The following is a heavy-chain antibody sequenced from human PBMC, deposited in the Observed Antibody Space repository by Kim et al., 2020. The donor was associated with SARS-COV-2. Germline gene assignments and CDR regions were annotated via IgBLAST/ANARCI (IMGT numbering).Heavy chain of an antibody. J-gene: IGHJ6*02. Sequence: GGSLRLSCAASGFTFDDYAMHWVRQAPGKGLEWVSGISWNSGSIGYADSVKGRFTISRDNAKNSLYLQMNSLRAEDTALYYCAKDGSYSSGWYSSNYGMDVWGQGTTVTVSS. D-gene: IGHD6-19*01. V-gene: IGHV3-9*01. CDR1: GFTFDDYA. CDR2: ISWNSGSI. CDR3: AKDGSYSSGWYSSNYGMDV.